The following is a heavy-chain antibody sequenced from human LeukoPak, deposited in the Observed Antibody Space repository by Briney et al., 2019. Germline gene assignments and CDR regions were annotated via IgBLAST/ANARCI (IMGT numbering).Heavy chain of an antibody. Sequence: PSGTLSLTCAVSGVFISSGYWWSWVRQPPGKGLEWIGEIHHSGSTNYNPFLKSRVTISVDKSRNQFSLRVSSVTAADTAVYYCARNGDYSMDYWGQGTLVTVSS. J-gene: IGHJ4*02. D-gene: IGHD2-15*01. CDR2: IHHSGST. V-gene: IGHV4-4*02. CDR1: GVFISSGYW. CDR3: ARNGDYSMDY.